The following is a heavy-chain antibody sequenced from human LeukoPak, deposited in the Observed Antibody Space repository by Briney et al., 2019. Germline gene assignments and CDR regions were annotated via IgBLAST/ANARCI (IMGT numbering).Heavy chain of an antibody. CDR1: GFTFDDYT. CDR2: ISWDGGST. V-gene: IGHV3-43*01. J-gene: IGHJ2*01. Sequence: GGSLRLSCAASGFTFDDYTMHWVRQAPGKGLEWVSLISWDGGSTYYADSVKGRFTISRDNSKNSLYLQMNSLRTEDTALYYCAKDGQGVDIVATSAWYFDLWGRGTLVTVSS. D-gene: IGHD5-12*01. CDR3: AKDGQGVDIVATSAWYFDL.